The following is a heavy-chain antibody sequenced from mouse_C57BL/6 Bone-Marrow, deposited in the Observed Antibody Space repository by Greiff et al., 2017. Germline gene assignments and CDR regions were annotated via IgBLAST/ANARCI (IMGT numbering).Heavy chain of an antibody. Sequence: VMLVESGPGLVAPSQSLSITCTVSGFSLTSYGVDWVRQSPGKGLEWLGVIWGVGSTNYNSALKSRLSIRKDNSKRQVFLKMNSLQTDDTAMYYCARDSYYYAMDYWGQGTSVTVSS. J-gene: IGHJ4*01. V-gene: IGHV2-6*01. CDR2: IWGVGST. CDR1: GFSLTSYG. CDR3: ARDSYYYAMDY.